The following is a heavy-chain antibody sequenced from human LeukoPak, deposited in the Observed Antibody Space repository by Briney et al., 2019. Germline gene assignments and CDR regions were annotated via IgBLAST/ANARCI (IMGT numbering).Heavy chain of an antibody. CDR2: ISGGGGTT. V-gene: IGHV3-23*01. Sequence: GGSLRLSCAASGFTFSSDAMSWVRQAPGKGLEWVSVISGGGGTTYYSDSVKGRFTISRDNSKNTLYLQMNSLRAEDTAVYYCAKGPKYSSSWGHAFDIWGQGTMVTVSS. CDR1: GFTFSSDA. D-gene: IGHD6-6*01. CDR3: AKGPKYSSSWGHAFDI. J-gene: IGHJ3*02.